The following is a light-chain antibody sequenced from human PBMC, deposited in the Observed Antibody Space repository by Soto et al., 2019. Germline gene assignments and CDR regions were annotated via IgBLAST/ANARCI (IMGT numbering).Light chain of an antibody. Sequence: QSALTQPPSASGTPGQRVTISCSGSSSNIGSNTVNWYQQLPGTAPKLLIYSNNQRSSGVPDRFSGSKSGTSASLAISGLQSEDEADYYCAAWDDILNGLWVFGGGTKLTVL. V-gene: IGLV1-44*01. J-gene: IGLJ3*02. CDR3: AAWDDILNGLWV. CDR1: SSNIGSNT. CDR2: SNN.